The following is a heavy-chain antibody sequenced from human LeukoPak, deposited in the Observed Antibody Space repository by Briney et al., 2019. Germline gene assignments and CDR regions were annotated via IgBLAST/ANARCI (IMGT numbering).Heavy chain of an antibody. CDR1: EFPFSKAW. D-gene: IGHD1-1*01. CDR2: IKSKTDGGTT. V-gene: IGHV3-15*01. CDR3: ASATGTPPLSYYYYYMDV. J-gene: IGHJ6*03. Sequence: GGSLRLSCAVSEFPFSKAWMSWVRQAPGKGLEWVGRIKSKTDGGTTDYAAPVKGRFTISRDDSKNTLYLQMNSLRAEDTAVYYCASATGTPPLSYYYYYMDVWGKGTTVTVSS.